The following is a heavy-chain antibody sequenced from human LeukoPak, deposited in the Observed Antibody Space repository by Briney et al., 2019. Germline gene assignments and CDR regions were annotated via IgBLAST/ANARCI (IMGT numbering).Heavy chain of an antibody. CDR2: ISPGGQTT. J-gene: IGHJ4*02. V-gene: IGHV3-11*01. CDR3: AVGREIRVGGPGGYFDY. D-gene: IGHD6-19*01. Sequence: PGGSLRLSCAASGFIFSDYHMNWIRQAPGKGLEWISYISPGGQTTYFADSVKGRVTLSRDNAKKSLSLQMNSLTADDTAVYFCAVGREIRVGGPGGYFDYSGQGTLVAVSS. CDR1: GFIFSDYH.